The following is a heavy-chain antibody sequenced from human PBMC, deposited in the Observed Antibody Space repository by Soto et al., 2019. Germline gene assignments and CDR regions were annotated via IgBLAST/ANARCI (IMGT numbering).Heavy chain of an antibody. D-gene: IGHD2-2*01. Sequence: GASVKVSCKASGYTFTSYGISWVRQAPGQGLEWMGWISAYNGNTNYAQKLQGRVTMTTDTSTSTAYMELRSLRSDDTAVYYCARDVIVVPAAMGRNWFDPWGQGTPVTVSS. V-gene: IGHV1-18*01. J-gene: IGHJ5*02. CDR2: ISAYNGNT. CDR3: ARDVIVVPAAMGRNWFDP. CDR1: GYTFTSYG.